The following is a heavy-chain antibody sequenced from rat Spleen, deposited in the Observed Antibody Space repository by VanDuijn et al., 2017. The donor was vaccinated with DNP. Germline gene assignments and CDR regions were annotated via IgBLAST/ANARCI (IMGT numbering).Heavy chain of an antibody. CDR1: GFTFSNYY. Sequence: EVQLVESGGGLVQPGKSLKLSCVASGFTFSNYYMAWVRQAPKGGLEWVATISISGSTTSYPDSVKGRFTISRDNAKSCLYLQMNSLKSEDTATYYCARQRVMYTTATGFAYWGQGTLVTVSS. J-gene: IGHJ3*01. D-gene: IGHD1-6*01. CDR3: ARQRVMYTTATGFAY. CDR2: ISISGSTT. V-gene: IGHV5-25*01.